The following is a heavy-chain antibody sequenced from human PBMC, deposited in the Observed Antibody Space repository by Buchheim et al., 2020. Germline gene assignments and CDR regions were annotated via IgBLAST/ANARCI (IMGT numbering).Heavy chain of an antibody. CDR1: GGSFSGYY. J-gene: IGHJ6*02. V-gene: IGHV4-34*01. CDR3: ARGRWIQLWLNYYYYGMDV. CDR2: INHRGSN. Sequence: QVQLQQWGAGLLKPSETLSLTCAVYGGSFSGYYWSWIRQPPGKGLDWIGEINHRGSNNYNPSLKSRVTISVDTSKNQFSLKLSSVTAADTAVYYCARGRWIQLWLNYYYYGMDVWGQGTT. D-gene: IGHD5-18*01.